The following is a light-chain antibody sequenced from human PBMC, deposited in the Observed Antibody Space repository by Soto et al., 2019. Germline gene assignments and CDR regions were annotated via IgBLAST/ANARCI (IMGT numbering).Light chain of an antibody. CDR2: EVS. V-gene: IGLV2-8*01. CDR3: SSYAGSNSFVV. Sequence: QSALTQPPSASGSPGQSVTTSCTGTSSDVGGYNYVSWYQQYPGKAPKLMIYEVSKRPSGVPDRFSGSKSSNTASLTVSGLQAEDEADYYCSSYAGSNSFVVFGGGTKLTVL. J-gene: IGLJ2*01. CDR1: SSDVGGYNY.